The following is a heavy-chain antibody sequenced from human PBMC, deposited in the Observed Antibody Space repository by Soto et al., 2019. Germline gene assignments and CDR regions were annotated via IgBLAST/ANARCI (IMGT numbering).Heavy chain of an antibody. CDR3: ARVGIAARGYVLPPIDY. V-gene: IGHV4-61*01. D-gene: IGHD6-6*01. J-gene: IGHJ4*02. Sequence: PSETLSLTCTVSGGSVSSGSYYWSWIRQPPGKGLEWIGYIYYSGSTNYNPSLKSRVTISVDTSKNQFSLKLSSVTAADTAVYYCARVGIAARGYVLPPIDYWGQGTLVTVSS. CDR1: GGSVSSGSYY. CDR2: IYYSGST.